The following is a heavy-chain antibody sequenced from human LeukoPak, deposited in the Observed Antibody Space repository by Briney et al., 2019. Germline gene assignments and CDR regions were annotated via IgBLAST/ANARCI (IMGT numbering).Heavy chain of an antibody. V-gene: IGHV1-3*01. CDR2: INAGNGNT. D-gene: IGHD5-18*01. CDR3: ARTTAMVTIFDY. CDR1: GFTFTTYA. J-gene: IGHJ4*02. Sequence: GGSLRLSCAASGFTFTTYAMHWVRQAPGQRLEWMGWINAGNGNTKYSQKFQGRVTITRDTSASTAYMELSSLRSEDTAVYYCARTTAMVTIFDYWGQGTLVTVSS.